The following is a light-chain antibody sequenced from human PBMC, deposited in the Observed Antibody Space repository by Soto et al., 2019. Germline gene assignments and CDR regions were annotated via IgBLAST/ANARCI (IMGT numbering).Light chain of an antibody. V-gene: IGKV1-5*01. Sequence: DIQMTQSPSTLSASVGDRVTITCRASQSISRSLAWYQQKPGKAPSLLIYDASSLEGGVPSRFSGSGFGTEFALTITIFQPADFATYYCQQYSDFLISFGPGTKLDFK. CDR2: DAS. CDR1: QSISRS. J-gene: IGKJ3*01. CDR3: QQYSDFLIS.